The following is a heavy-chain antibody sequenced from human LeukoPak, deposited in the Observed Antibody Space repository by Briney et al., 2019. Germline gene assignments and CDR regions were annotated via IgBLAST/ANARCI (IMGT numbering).Heavy chain of an antibody. CDR2: MNHSGST. V-gene: IGHV4-34*01. CDR1: GGSFSGYY. Sequence: SETLSLTCAVYGGSFSGYYWSWIRQPPGKGLEWIGEMNHSGSTNYNPSLKSRVTMSVDTSKNQFSLKLSSVTAADTAVYYCARKAAGFDYWGQGTLVTVSS. CDR3: ARKAAGFDY. D-gene: IGHD6-25*01. J-gene: IGHJ4*02.